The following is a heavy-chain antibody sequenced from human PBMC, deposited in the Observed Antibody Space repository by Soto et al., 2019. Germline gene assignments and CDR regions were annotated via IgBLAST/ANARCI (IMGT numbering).Heavy chain of an antibody. CDR2: ISAYNGNT. CDR1: GYTFTSYG. V-gene: IGHV1-18*01. CDR3: ARVVGATSDYYYYGMDV. J-gene: IGHJ6*02. Sequence: ASVKVSCKASGYTFTSYGISWVRQAPGQGLEWMGWISAYNGNTNYAQKLQGRVTMTTDTSTSTAYMELRSLRSDDTAVYYCARVVGATSDYYYYGMDVWGQGTTVTVS. D-gene: IGHD1-26*01.